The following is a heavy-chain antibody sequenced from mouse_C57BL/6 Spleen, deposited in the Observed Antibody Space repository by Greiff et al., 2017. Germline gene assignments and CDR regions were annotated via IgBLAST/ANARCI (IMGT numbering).Heavy chain of an antibody. CDR2: IDPNSGGT. J-gene: IGHJ4*01. V-gene: IGHV1-72*01. CDR3: AREGAYYAMDY. Sequence: QVQLQQPGAELVKPGASVKLSCKASGYTFTSYWMHWVKQRPGRGLEWIGSIDPNSGGTKYNEKFKSKATLTVDKPSSTAYMQLSSLTSEDSAVYYCAREGAYYAMDYWGQGTPVTVSS. CDR1: GYTFTSYW.